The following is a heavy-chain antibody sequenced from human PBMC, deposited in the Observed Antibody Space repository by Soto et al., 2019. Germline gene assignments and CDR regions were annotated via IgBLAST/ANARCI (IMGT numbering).Heavy chain of an antibody. Sequence: EVQLVESGGGMVQPGGSLRVSCAASGFTLSSYSMHWVRQAPGKGLEWVSYISGSGGTIYYADSVKGRFTISRDNAENSLSVQMSGLRDGDTAVYFCARETGLRSSGWSYYFDFWGQGTRVTVSS. V-gene: IGHV3-48*02. J-gene: IGHJ4*02. CDR2: ISGSGGTI. CDR3: ARETGLRSSGWSYYFDF. D-gene: IGHD6-19*01. CDR1: GFTLSSYS.